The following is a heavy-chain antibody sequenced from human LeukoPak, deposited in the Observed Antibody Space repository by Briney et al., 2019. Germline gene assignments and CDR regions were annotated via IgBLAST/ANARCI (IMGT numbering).Heavy chain of an antibody. CDR3: ATAGLIVGATRGSFDP. CDR2: INPSGGST. J-gene: IGHJ5*02. CDR1: GYTFTSYY. Sequence: ASVKVSCKASGYTFTSYYMHWVRQAPGQGLEWMAVINPSGGSTSYAQRFQGRVTMTRDTSTSTVYMELSSLRSEDTAVYYCATAGLIVGATRGSFDPWGQGTLVTVSS. D-gene: IGHD1-26*01. V-gene: IGHV1-46*01.